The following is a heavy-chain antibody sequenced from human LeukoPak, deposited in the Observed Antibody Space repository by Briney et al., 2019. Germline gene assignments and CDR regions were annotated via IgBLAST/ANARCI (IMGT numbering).Heavy chain of an antibody. CDR2: IYSGGST. CDR1: GFTVSSNY. J-gene: IGHJ3*02. Sequence: PGGSLRLSCAASGFTVSSNYMSWVRQAPGKGLEWVSVIYSGGSTYYADSVKGRFTISRDNSKNTLYLQMNSLRAEDTAVYYCARDQKAYDILTGYYKAFDIWGQGTMVTVSS. D-gene: IGHD3-9*01. CDR3: ARDQKAYDILTGYYKAFDI. V-gene: IGHV3-53*01.